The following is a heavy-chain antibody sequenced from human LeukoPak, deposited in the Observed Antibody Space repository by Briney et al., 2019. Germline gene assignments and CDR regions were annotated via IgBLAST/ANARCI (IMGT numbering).Heavy chain of an antibody. CDR2: INHSGST. CDR3: ARGGVLWFGELLDY. Sequence: SETLSLTCAVYGGSFSGYYWSWLRQPPGKGLEWIGEINHSGSTNYNPSLKRRVTISVDTSKNQFSLDLTSVTAADTAVYYCARGGVLWFGELLDYWGQGTLVTVSS. D-gene: IGHD3-10*01. J-gene: IGHJ4*02. CDR1: GGSFSGYY. V-gene: IGHV4-34*01.